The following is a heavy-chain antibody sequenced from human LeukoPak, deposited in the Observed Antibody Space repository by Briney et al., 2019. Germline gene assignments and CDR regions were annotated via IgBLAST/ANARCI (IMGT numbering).Heavy chain of an antibody. J-gene: IGHJ4*02. D-gene: IGHD3-16*01. CDR2: INHSGST. Sequence: PSETLSLTCAVYGGSFSGYYWSWIRQPPGKGLEWIGEINHSGSTNYNPSLKSRVTISVDTSKNQFSLKLSSVTAADTAVYYCARRVASWVGGGGTFDYWGQGTLVTVSS. V-gene: IGHV4-34*01. CDR3: ARRVASWVGGGGTFDY. CDR1: GGSFSGYY.